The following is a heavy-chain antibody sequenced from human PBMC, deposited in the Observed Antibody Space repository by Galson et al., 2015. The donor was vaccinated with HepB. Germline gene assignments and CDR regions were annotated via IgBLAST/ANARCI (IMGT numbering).Heavy chain of an antibody. J-gene: IGHJ4*02. CDR2: ISSSGSTI. Sequence: SLRLSCAASGFTFSDYYMSWIRQAPGKGLEWVSYISSSGSTIYYADSVKGRFTISRDNAKNSLYLQMNSLRAEDTAVYYCARLRGSGSYYGKGYYFDYWGQGTLVTVSS. CDR1: GFTFSDYY. D-gene: IGHD3-10*01. CDR3: ARLRGSGSYYGKGYYFDY. V-gene: IGHV3-11*04.